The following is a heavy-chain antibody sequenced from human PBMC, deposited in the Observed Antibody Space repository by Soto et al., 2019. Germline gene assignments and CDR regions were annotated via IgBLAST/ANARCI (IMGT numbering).Heavy chain of an antibody. D-gene: IGHD6-13*01. CDR3: ARFPFSTSSWSNPRYFDS. CDR1: GGSFSGYY. Sequence: QMQLQQWGAGLLKPSETLSLTCAVSGGSFSGYYWSWIRQTPGKGLEWIGEINHSGFTDYNPSLTSRVTISVDTSKNHFSLKLTSVTAADTAVYYCARFPFSTSSWSNPRYFDSWGQGTLVTVSS. J-gene: IGHJ4*02. V-gene: IGHV4-34*01. CDR2: INHSGFT.